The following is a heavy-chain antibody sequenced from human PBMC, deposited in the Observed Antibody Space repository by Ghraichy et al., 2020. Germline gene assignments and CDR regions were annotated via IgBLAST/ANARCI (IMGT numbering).Heavy chain of an antibody. V-gene: IGHV3-9*01. CDR3: AKADVPYGDYGWYFDY. CDR2: ISWNSGSI. Sequence: GGSLRLSCAASGFTFDDYAMHWVRQAPGKGLEWVSGISWNSGSIGYADSVKGRFTISRDNAKNSLYLQMNSLRAEDTALYYCAKADVPYGDYGWYFDYWGQGTLVTVSS. D-gene: IGHD4-17*01. J-gene: IGHJ4*02. CDR1: GFTFDDYA.